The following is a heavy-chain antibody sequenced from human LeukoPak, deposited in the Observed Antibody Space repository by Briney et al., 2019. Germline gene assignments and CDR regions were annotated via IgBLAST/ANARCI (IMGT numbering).Heavy chain of an antibody. CDR2: ISPDGSDR. CDR3: TTDWSSDY. Sequence: GGSLRLSCTASGFTFSNYAMTWVRQAPGKGLEWVSAISPDGSDRKYASSVKGRSTISRDNSKNTLFLQMNSLRVEDTAVYYCTTDWSSDYWGQGTLVTVSS. V-gene: IGHV3-23*01. J-gene: IGHJ4*02. CDR1: GFTFSNYA.